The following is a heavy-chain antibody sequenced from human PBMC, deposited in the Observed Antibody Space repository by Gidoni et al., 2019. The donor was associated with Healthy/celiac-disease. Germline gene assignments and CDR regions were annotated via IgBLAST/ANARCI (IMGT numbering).Heavy chain of an antibody. V-gene: IGHV3-15*01. CDR2: IKSKTDGGTT. J-gene: IGHJ4*02. CDR3: TTVSYDSSGYYYTYYFDY. CDR1: GFTFSNAW. Sequence: EVQLVESGGGLVKPGGSLRLSCAASGFTFSNAWMSWVRQAPGKGLEWVGRIKSKTDGGTTDYAAPVKGRFTISRDDSKNTLYLQMNSLKTEDTAVYYCTTVSYDSSGYYYTYYFDYWGQGTLVTVSS. D-gene: IGHD3-22*01.